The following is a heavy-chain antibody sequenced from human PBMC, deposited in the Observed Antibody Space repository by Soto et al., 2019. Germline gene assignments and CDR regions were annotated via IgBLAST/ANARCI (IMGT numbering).Heavy chain of an antibody. J-gene: IGHJ6*02. CDR2: ISSSSSYI. V-gene: IGHV3-21*01. CDR1: GFTFSSYS. CDR3: ARVGEAAAGTMDV. D-gene: IGHD6-13*01. Sequence: TGGSLRLSCAASGFTFSSYSMNWVRQAPGKGLEWVSSISSSSSYIYYADSVKGRFTISRDNAKNSLYLQMNSLRAEDTAVYYYARVGEAAAGTMDVWGQGTTVTVSS.